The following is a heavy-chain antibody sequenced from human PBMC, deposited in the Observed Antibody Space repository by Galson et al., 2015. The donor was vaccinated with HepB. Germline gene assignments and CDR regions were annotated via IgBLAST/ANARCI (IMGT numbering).Heavy chain of an antibody. Sequence: SLRLSCAASGFTFSRYAMSWVRQAPGKGLEWVSSISGSGDITYYSDSVKGRFTISRDNAEKSLFLQLNSLRVEDTALYYCAAQHPAYCGGDCSQFDYWGHGTLVTVSS. CDR2: ISGSGDIT. J-gene: IGHJ4*01. CDR1: GFTFSRYA. CDR3: AAQHPAYCGGDCSQFDY. V-gene: IGHV3-23*01. D-gene: IGHD2-21*02.